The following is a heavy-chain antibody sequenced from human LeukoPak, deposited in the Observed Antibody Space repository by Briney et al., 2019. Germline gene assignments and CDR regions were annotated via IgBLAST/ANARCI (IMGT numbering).Heavy chain of an antibody. J-gene: IGHJ4*02. CDR2: INPNSGGT. V-gene: IGHV1-2*02. CDR1: GYTFTGYY. D-gene: IGHD5-24*01. CDR3: ARDRGEMATIWSYDY. Sequence: ASVKVSCKASGYTFTGYYMHWVRQAPGQGLEWMGWINPNSGGTNYAQKFQGRVTMARDTSISTAYMELSRLRSDDTAVYYCARDRGEMATIWSYDYWSQGTLVTVSS.